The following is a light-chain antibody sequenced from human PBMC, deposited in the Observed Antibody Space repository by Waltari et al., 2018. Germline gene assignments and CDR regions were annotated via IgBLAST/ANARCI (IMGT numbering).Light chain of an antibody. CDR1: ALPKPS. CDR3: QSADNSGTYV. CDR2: KDT. J-gene: IGLJ1*01. V-gene: IGLV3-25*03. Sequence: SYELTQPPSVSVSPGQTARITCSGDALPKPSVYWYQWQAGQAPVVVIYKDTERPSGIPDRFSGSTSGTTVTLTISGVQAEDEADYFCQSADNSGTYVFGSGTQVTVL.